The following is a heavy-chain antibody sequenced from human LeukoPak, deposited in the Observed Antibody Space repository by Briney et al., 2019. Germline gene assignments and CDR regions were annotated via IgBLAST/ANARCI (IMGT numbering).Heavy chain of an antibody. CDR3: ARTDDAFDI. Sequence: GGSLRLSCAASGFTFSTYSMNWVRQAPGKGLERVSSISSSSSYIYYADSLKGRFTISRDNAKNLLYLQMNSLRAEDTAVYYCARTDDAFDIWGQGTMVTVSS. V-gene: IGHV3-21*01. CDR2: ISSSSSYI. CDR1: GFTFSTYS. J-gene: IGHJ3*02.